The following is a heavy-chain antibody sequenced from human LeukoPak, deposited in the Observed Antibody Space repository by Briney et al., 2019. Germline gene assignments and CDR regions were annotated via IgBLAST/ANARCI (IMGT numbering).Heavy chain of an antibody. CDR2: MSYSGST. Sequence: SETLSLTCTVSGGSLTSYYWSWIRQPPGKGLEWIGHMSYSGSTNYNPSLKSRVTISLDTPKNQFSLKLSSVTAANTAVYYCARNRGGAAAGFDPWGQGTLVTVSS. D-gene: IGHD6-13*01. V-gene: IGHV4-59*01. CDR3: ARNRGGAAAGFDP. J-gene: IGHJ5*02. CDR1: GGSLTSYY.